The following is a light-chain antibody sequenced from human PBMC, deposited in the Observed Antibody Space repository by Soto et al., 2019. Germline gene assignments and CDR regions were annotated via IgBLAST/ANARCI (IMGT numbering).Light chain of an antibody. CDR2: GAS. Sequence: IVLTQSPGTLSLSPLERATLSCMASQSVSSSYLSWYQQKPGQAPRLLIYGASSRATGIPDRFSGSGSGTDFTLTISRLEPEDFAVYYCQQYGSSPQPFGQGTRLEI. CDR3: QQYGSSPQP. CDR1: QSVSSSY. V-gene: IGKV3-20*01. J-gene: IGKJ5*01.